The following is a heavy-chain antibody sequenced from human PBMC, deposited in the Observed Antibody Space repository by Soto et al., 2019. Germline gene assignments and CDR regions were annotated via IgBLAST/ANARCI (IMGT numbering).Heavy chain of an antibody. CDR1: GYTLTSYG. Sequence: ASVKVSCKASGYTLTSYGISWVRQAPGQGLEWMGWISAYNGNTNYAQKLQGRVTMTTDTSTSTAYMELRSLKASDTAMYYCARMTYCGGDCAIPYYYYYYGMDVWGQGTTVTVSS. CDR3: ARMTYCGGDCAIPYYYYYYGMDV. CDR2: ISAYNGNT. D-gene: IGHD2-21*02. V-gene: IGHV1-18*01. J-gene: IGHJ6*02.